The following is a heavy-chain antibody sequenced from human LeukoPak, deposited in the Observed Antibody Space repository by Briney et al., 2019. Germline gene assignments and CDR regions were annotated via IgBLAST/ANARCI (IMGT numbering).Heavy chain of an antibody. CDR2: INHSGST. CDR3: IQLWPH. Sequence: SETLSLTCAVYGGSFSGYYWSWIRQPPGKGLEWIGEINHSGSTNYNPSLKSRVTISVDTSKNQFSLKPSSVTAADTAVYYCIQLWPHWGQGTLVTVSS. D-gene: IGHD5-18*01. J-gene: IGHJ4*02. V-gene: IGHV4-34*01. CDR1: GGSFSGYY.